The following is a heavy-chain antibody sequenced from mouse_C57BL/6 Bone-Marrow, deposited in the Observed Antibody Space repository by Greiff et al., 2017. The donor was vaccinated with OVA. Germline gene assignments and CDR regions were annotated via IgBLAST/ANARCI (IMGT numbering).Heavy chain of an antibody. Sequence: QVQLQQPGAELVRPGTSVKLSCKASGYTFTSYWMHWVKQRPGQGLEWIGVIDPSDSYTNYNQKFKGKATLTVDTSSSTAYMQLSSLTSEDSAVYYCARIHYYGSYWYFDVWGTGTTVTVSS. V-gene: IGHV1-59*01. D-gene: IGHD1-1*01. CDR2: IDPSDSYT. J-gene: IGHJ1*03. CDR3: ARIHYYGSYWYFDV. CDR1: GYTFTSYW.